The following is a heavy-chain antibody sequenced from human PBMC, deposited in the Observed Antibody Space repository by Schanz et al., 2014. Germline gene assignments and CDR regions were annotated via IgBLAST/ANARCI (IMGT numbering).Heavy chain of an antibody. Sequence: EVQLLESGGGLVQPGGSLRLSCAASGFTFTNYAMSWVRQAPGKGLEWVSLISDSGDTAYYADSVKGRFTISRDNSKNLLYLQMNSLRAEDTAVYYCTRDVRLDRRGNWFDPWGQGTLVTVSS. V-gene: IGHV3-23*01. J-gene: IGHJ5*02. D-gene: IGHD1-1*01. CDR1: GFTFTNYA. CDR2: ISDSGDTA. CDR3: TRDVRLDRRGNWFDP.